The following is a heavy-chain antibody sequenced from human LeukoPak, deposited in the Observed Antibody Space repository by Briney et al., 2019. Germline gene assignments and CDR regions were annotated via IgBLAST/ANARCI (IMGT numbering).Heavy chain of an antibody. CDR1: GGSFSGYY. CDR2: INHSGST. V-gene: IGHV4-34*01. Sequence: SETLSLTCAVYGGSFSGYYRSWMRQPPGKGLEWIGEINHSGSTNYNPSLKSRVTISVDTSKNQFSLKLSSVTAADTAVYYCARPKSSYYYYMDAWGKGTTVTISS. CDR3: ARPKSSYYYYMDA. J-gene: IGHJ6*03. D-gene: IGHD1-26*01.